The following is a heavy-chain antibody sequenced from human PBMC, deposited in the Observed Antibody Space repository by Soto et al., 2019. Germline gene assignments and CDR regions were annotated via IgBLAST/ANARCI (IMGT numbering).Heavy chain of an antibody. D-gene: IGHD1-1*01. CDR3: ARGGMEPFDY. J-gene: IGHJ4*02. CDR2: INDYGTTI. V-gene: IGHV3-74*01. Sequence: VGSLRLSFAASGFNLGSYWMHWVRQAPGKGLVWVSRINDYGTTINYAESVEGRFTISRDDAKSEVYLQMNKLRAEDTAVYYCARGGMEPFDYWGQGALVTVSS. CDR1: GFNLGSYW.